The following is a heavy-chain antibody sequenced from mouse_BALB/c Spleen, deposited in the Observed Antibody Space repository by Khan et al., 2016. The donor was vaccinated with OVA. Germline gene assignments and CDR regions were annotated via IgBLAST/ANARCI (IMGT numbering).Heavy chain of an antibody. D-gene: IGHD2-1*01. CDR2: ISYSGST. Sequence: EVQLQESGPSLVKPSQTLSLTCSVTGDSITSGYWNWIRKFPGNKLEYMGYISYSGSTYYNPSLKSRIAITRDTSKNQSYLQLNSMTTEDTATYYCARYAGNYLYYFDYWGQGTTLTVSS. CDR1: GDSITSGY. V-gene: IGHV3-8*02. J-gene: IGHJ2*01. CDR3: ARYAGNYLYYFDY.